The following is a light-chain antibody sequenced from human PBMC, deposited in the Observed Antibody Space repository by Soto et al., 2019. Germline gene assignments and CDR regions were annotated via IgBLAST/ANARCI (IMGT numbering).Light chain of an antibody. CDR1: SGSVSTSYY. V-gene: IGLV8-61*01. CDR2: STN. CDR3: VLYIGSGISV. J-gene: IGLJ3*02. Sequence: QTVVTQEPSFSVSPGRTVTLTCGLSSGSVSTSYYPSWYQQTPGQAPRTLIYSTNTRSSGIPDRFSGSILGNKAALTTTGAEADDESDYYCVLYIGSGISVFGGGTKLTVL.